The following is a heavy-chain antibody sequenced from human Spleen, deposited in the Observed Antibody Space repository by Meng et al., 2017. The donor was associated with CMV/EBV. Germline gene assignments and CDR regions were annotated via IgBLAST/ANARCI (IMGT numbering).Heavy chain of an antibody. CDR1: GFTFSHYT. D-gene: IGHD5-12*01. CDR2: INSNSHYI. CDR3: ARGLGYLHWFDS. J-gene: IGHJ5*01. V-gene: IGHV3-21*01. Sequence: EASGFTFSHYTMTWVRQAPGKGLEWVSSINSNSHYIFYADSLKGRFTISRDNAENSLYLQMNSLTADDSAVYYCARGLGYLHWFDSWGQGTLVTVSS.